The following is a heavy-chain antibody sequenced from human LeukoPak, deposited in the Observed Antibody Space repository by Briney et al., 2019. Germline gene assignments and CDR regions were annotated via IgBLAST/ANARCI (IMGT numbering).Heavy chain of an antibody. Sequence: GRTLRLSCAVSGFPSTTYSMNWVRQAPGQGRECVSYSSASGNNIYHLDAVNVRFTVYRDNAITSVFLQMGRPRAVVTAIYYWVRVKGTYLDLWGEGTPDTVPS. V-gene: IGHV3-48*04. CDR3: VRVKGTYLDL. CDR2: SSASGNNI. J-gene: IGHJ4*02. CDR1: GFPSTTYS. D-gene: IGHD1-1*01.